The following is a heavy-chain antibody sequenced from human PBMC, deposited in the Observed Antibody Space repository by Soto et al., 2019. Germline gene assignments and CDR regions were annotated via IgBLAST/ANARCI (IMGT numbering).Heavy chain of an antibody. Sequence: SETLSLTCTVSGGSIGSSSYYWGWIRQPPGKGLEWIGTTSYSGTTYHNPSLKSRVTISVDTSKNQFSLKLSSVTAADTAVYYCARGIYSSSSRGNDYWGQGTLVTVSS. J-gene: IGHJ4*02. CDR1: GGSIGSSSYY. V-gene: IGHV4-39*07. CDR3: ARGIYSSSSRGNDY. D-gene: IGHD6-6*01. CDR2: TSYSGTT.